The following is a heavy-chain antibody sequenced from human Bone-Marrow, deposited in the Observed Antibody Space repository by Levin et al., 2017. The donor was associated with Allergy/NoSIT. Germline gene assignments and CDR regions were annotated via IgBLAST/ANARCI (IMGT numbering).Heavy chain of an antibody. Sequence: ASVKVSCEASGYTFIGYYMHWVRQAPGQGLEWMGRINPTSGATNYAQKFQDRVTMTRDTSINTAYLELSGLSTDDTAVYYCARGRGASRTRFEYWGQGTLVIVSS. CDR1: GYTFIGYY. J-gene: IGHJ4*02. D-gene: IGHD6-6*01. V-gene: IGHV1-2*06. CDR2: INPTSGAT. CDR3: ARGRGASRTRFEY.